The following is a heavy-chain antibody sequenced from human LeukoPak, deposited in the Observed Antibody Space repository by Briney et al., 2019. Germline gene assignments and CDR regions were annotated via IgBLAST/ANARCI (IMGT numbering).Heavy chain of an antibody. CDR2: TYYRSKWYN. V-gene: IGHV6-1*01. CDR1: GDIFSSNSAA. Sequence: SQTLSLTCAISGDIFSSNSAAWNWIRQSPSRGLEWLGRTYYRSKWYNDYAVSVKSRITINPDTSKNQFSLQLNSVTPEDTAVYYCARAEYSSSWLVYHYYFDYWGQGTLVTVSS. CDR3: ARAEYSSSWLVYHYYFDY. J-gene: IGHJ4*02. D-gene: IGHD6-13*01.